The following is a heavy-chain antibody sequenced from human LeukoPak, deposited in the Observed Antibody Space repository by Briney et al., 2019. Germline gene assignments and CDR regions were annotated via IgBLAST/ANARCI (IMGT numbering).Heavy chain of an antibody. V-gene: IGHV3-48*01. CDR1: GFTFSSYS. CDR3: ARDGTLDV. D-gene: IGHD1-1*01. Sequence: SGGSLRPPCAASGFTFSSYSMNWVRQAPGKGLEWVSYISSSSSTIYYADSVKGRFTISRDNAKNSLYLQMNSLRAEDTAVYYCARDGTLDVWGKGTTVTVSS. J-gene: IGHJ6*04. CDR2: ISSSSSTI.